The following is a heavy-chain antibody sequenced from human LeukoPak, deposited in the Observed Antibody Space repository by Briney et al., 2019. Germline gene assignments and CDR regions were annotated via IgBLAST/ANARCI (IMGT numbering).Heavy chain of an antibody. CDR2: IYHSGST. CDR1: GGSISSSNW. D-gene: IGHD3-10*01. J-gene: IGHJ4*02. CDR3: ARSARGVIINYFDY. Sequence: PSGTLSLTCAVSGGSISSSNWRSWVRQPPGKGLEWIGEIYHSGSTNYNPSLKSRVTISVDKSKNQFSLKLSSVTAADTAVYYCARSARGVIINYFDYWGQGTLVTVSS. V-gene: IGHV4-4*02.